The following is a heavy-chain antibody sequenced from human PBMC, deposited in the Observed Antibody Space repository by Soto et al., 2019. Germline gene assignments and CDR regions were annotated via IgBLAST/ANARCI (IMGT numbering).Heavy chain of an antibody. D-gene: IGHD3-16*01. CDR1: GGPLSSYY. Sequence: SETLSLTCTVSGGPLSSYYWSWIRQPPGKGLEWIGYIYYSGSTNYNPSLKSRVTISVDTSKNQFSLKLSSVTAADTAVYYCARDRFRKENGMDVWGQGTTVTVSS. J-gene: IGHJ6*02. CDR3: ARDRFRKENGMDV. V-gene: IGHV4-59*01. CDR2: IYYSGST.